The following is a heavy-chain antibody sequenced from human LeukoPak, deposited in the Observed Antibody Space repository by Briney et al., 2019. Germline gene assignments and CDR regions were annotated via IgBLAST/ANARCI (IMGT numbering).Heavy chain of an antibody. CDR3: ARDRPRELSLFDY. J-gene: IGHJ4*02. CDR1: GYTFTGYY. Sequence: REASVKVSCMASGYTFTGYYMHWVRQAPGQRLEWMGWINPNSGGTNYAQKFQGRVTMTRDTSISTAYMELSRLRSDDTAVYYCARDRPRELSLFDYWGQGTLVTVSS. CDR2: INPNSGGT. D-gene: IGHD1-26*01. V-gene: IGHV1-2*02.